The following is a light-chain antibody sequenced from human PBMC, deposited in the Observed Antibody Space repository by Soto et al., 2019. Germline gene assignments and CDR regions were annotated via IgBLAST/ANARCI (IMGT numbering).Light chain of an antibody. CDR2: DAS. CDR3: QLSRSSRDT. V-gene: IGKV3-20*01. Sequence: EIVLTQSPGILSLSPGERATLSCRASQNVGSSYLAWYQQKPGQAPRLLIYDASSRATGIPDRFSGSGSGTDFTLTISRLEPEDFAVYYCQLSRSSRDTFGGGTKVEIK. CDR1: QNVGSSY. J-gene: IGKJ4*01.